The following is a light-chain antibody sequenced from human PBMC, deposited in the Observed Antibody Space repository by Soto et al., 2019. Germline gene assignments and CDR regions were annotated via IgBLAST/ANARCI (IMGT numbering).Light chain of an antibody. CDR3: SSYTSSSTLV. Sequence: QSALTQPASVSGSPGQSITISCTGTISDIGGYNYVSWYQQHPGKAPKLMIYEVSDRPSGVSNRFSGSKSGNTASLTISGLQAEDEADYYCSSYTSSSTLVFGTWTKLTVL. V-gene: IGLV2-14*03. CDR1: ISDIGGYNY. J-gene: IGLJ1*01. CDR2: EVS.